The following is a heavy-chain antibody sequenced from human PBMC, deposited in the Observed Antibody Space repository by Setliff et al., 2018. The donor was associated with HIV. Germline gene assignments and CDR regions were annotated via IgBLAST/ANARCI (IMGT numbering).Heavy chain of an antibody. CDR2: IFHTGNT. V-gene: IGHV4-39*07. CDR3: ARPALGIGGGSRFDN. Sequence: SETLSLTCTVSGGSISSFSYYWGWIRQPPGKGPEWIGSIFHTGNTYYNPSLKSRVTISVETSKNQFSLNLTSVTAADTAAYYCARPALGIGGGSRFDNWGQGIRVTVSS. J-gene: IGHJ4*02. CDR1: GGSISSFSYY. D-gene: IGHD3-16*01.